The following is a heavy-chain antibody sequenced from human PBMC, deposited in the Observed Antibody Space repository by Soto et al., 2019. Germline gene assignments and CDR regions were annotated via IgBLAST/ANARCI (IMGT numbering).Heavy chain of an antibody. CDR3: ARGLLGAVAAYNWFDP. V-gene: IGHV4-34*01. CDR1: GGSFSGYY. CDR2: INHSGST. Sequence: ASETLSLTCAVYGGSFSGYYWSWIRQPPGKGLEWIGEINHSGSTNYNPSLKSRVTISVDTSKNQFSLKLSSVTAADTAVYYCARGLLGAVAAYNWFDPWGQGTLVTVSS. D-gene: IGHD6-19*01. J-gene: IGHJ5*02.